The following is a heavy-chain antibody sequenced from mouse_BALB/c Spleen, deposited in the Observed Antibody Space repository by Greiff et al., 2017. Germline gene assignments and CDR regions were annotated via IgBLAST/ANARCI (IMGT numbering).Heavy chain of an antibody. Sequence: QVQLQQPGAELVMPGASVKMSCKASGYTFTDYWMHWVKQRPGQGLEWIGAIDTSDSYTSYNQKFKGKATLTVDESSSTAYTQLSSLTSEDSAVYYCARGYGSSFSYWYFDVWGAGTTVTVSS. D-gene: IGHD1-1*01. CDR1: GYTFTDYW. V-gene: IGHV1-69*01. J-gene: IGHJ1*01. CDR3: ARGYGSSFSYWYFDV. CDR2: IDTSDSYT.